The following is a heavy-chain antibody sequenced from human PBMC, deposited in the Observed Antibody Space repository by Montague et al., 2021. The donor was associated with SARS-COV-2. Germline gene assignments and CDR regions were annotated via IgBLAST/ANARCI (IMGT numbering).Heavy chain of an antibody. V-gene: IGHV4-59*11. J-gene: IGHJ5*02. CDR2: IYYSGGI. CDR3: ARAVSVRRAVNWFDP. CDR1: GASMSDHY. D-gene: IGHD3-10*01. Sequence: SETLSLTCTVSGASMSDHYWAWIRQPPGKGLEWLAYIYYSGGINSKSSLKSRVTMSVDTSKNQFSLKLTSVTAADTAVYYCARAVSVRRAVNWFDPWGQGTLVTVSS.